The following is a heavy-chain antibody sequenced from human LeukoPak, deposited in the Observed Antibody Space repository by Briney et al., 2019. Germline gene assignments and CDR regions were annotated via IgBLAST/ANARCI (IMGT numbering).Heavy chain of an antibody. CDR3: AKDRETTSSGTFDY. V-gene: IGHV3-30*18. Sequence: RGSPRLSCAASGFTFGSYGMHCVRQAPGKRLEWVAFIAEDGSNEKYTDSVKGRFTISRDNSNNTLYLRMNSLRAEDTGVYYCAKDRETTSSGTFDYWGQGTLVTVSS. J-gene: IGHJ4*02. CDR2: IAEDGSNE. CDR1: GFTFGSYG. D-gene: IGHD1-1*01.